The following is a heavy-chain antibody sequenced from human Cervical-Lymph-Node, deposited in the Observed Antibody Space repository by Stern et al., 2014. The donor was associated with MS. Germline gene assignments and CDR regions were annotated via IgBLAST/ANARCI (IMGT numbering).Heavy chain of an antibody. D-gene: IGHD6-6*01. J-gene: IGHJ5*02. CDR1: GVSVSASY. CDR3: TIEMAARRFDP. Sequence: EVQLVEPGGGLVQPGGSLRLSCTASGVSVSASYMTWVRQAPGKGLEWVALIYSSNNVNYGDSVKGRFTIARDRSKNTVHLQMNSLRVEDTGVYYCTIEMAARRFDPWGQGTLVAVSS. V-gene: IGHV3-66*01. CDR2: IYSSNNV.